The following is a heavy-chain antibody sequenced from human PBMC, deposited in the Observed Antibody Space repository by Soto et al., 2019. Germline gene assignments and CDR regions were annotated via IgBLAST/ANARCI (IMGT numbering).Heavy chain of an antibody. D-gene: IGHD5-12*01. CDR3: ARAYGGFDNGLDV. CDR2: IYYSGST. Sequence: SETLCITCTVSGDSIRSYYWTWIRQPPGKGLELIGYIYYSGSTRYNPSLKSRVTISVDMSKNQFSLKLSSVIAADTAVYYCARAYGGFDNGLDVWGQGTAVT. CDR1: GDSIRSYY. J-gene: IGHJ6*02. V-gene: IGHV4-59*01.